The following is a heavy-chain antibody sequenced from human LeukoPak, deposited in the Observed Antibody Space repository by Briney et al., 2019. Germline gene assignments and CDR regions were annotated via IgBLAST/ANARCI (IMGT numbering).Heavy chain of an antibody. CDR2: INHSGST. CDR3: ARGPPSYDYVWGSYRYFNAFDI. J-gene: IGHJ3*02. D-gene: IGHD3-16*02. V-gene: IGHV4-34*01. CDR1: GGSFSGYY. Sequence: SETLSLTCAVYGGSFSGYYWSWIGQPPGKGLELIGEINHSGSTNYNPSLKSRVTISVDTSKNQFSLKLSSVTAADTAVYYCARGPPSYDYVWGSYRYFNAFDIWGQGTMVTVSS.